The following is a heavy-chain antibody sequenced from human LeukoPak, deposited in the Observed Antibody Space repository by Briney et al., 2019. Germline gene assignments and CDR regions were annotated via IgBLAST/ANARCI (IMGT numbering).Heavy chain of an antibody. CDR3: ARGSPTQYCSGGSCHSGYFQH. J-gene: IGHJ1*01. D-gene: IGHD2-15*01. CDR2: IYYSGST. CDR1: GGSFSGYY. Sequence: SETLSLTCAVYGGSFSGYYWSWIRQPPGKGLEWIGYIYYSGSTNYNPSLKSRVTMSVDTSKSQFSLKLNSVTAADTAVYYCARGSPTQYCSGGSCHSGYFQHWGQGTLVTVSS. V-gene: IGHV4-59*01.